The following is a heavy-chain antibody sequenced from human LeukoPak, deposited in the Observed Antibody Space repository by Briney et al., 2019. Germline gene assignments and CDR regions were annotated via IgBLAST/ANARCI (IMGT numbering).Heavy chain of an antibody. J-gene: IGHJ1*01. V-gene: IGHV4-59*01. D-gene: IGHD4-17*01. CDR3: AGYKQTRVTMTGGCHL. CDR2: IFYSGSA. CDR1: GGSMSNYY. Sequence: SETLSLTCTVSGGSMSNYYWSWIRQPPGKGLEWIGYIFYSGSANSNPSFKNRVTISVDTSKNQFSLRLTSVRTADTAVYYCAGYKQTRVTMTGGCHLGGQSTLVIVSS.